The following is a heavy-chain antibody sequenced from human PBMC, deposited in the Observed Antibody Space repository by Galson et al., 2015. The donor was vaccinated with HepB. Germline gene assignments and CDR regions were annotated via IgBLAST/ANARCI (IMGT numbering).Heavy chain of an antibody. V-gene: IGHV3-21*01. CDR3: ARDLGGSWFGESSFFGY. Sequence: SLRLSCAASGFTFSSYSMNWVRQAPGKGLEWVSSISSSSYIYYADSVKGRFTISRDNAKNSLYLQMNSLRAEDTAVYYCARDLGGSWFGESSFFGYWGQGTLVTVSS. CDR2: ISSSSYI. J-gene: IGHJ4*02. D-gene: IGHD3-10*01. CDR1: GFTFSSYS.